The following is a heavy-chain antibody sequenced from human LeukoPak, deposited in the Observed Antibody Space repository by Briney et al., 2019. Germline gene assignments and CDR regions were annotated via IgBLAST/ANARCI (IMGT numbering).Heavy chain of an antibody. CDR3: AKDMTYDSTCFDY. V-gene: IGHV3-30*02. J-gene: IGHJ4*02. D-gene: IGHD3-22*01. Sequence: GGSLRLSCAASGFTFSSYGMHWVRQAPGKGLEWVAFIRYDGSNKYYADSVKGRFTISRDNAKKSLYLQMNSLRAEDTALYYCAKDMTYDSTCFDYWGQGTLVTVSS. CDR1: GFTFSSYG. CDR2: IRYDGSNK.